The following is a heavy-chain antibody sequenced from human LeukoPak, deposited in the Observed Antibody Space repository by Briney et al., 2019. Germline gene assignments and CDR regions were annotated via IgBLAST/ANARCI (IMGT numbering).Heavy chain of an antibody. CDR2: ISSSGSTI. CDR3: AREVADRYYDYVWGSYRYRYAFDI. D-gene: IGHD3-16*02. J-gene: IGHJ3*02. Sequence: GGSLRLSCAASGFTFSSYEMNWVRQAPGKGLEWVSYISSSGSTIYYADSVKGRFTISRDNAKNSLYLQMNSLRAEDTAVYYCAREVADRYYDYVWGSYRYRYAFDIWGQGTMVTVSS. CDR1: GFTFSSYE. V-gene: IGHV3-48*03.